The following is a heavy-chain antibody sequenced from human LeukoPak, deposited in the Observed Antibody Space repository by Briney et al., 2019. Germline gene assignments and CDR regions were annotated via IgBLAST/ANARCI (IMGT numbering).Heavy chain of an antibody. V-gene: IGHV4-30-4*01. Sequence: SQTLSLTCTVSGGSISSGDYYWSWIRQPPGKGLEWIGYIYYSGSTYYNPSLKSRVTISVDTSKNQFSLKLSSVTAADTAVYYCARSFKLDPSSYYGSGRGFDPWGQGTLVTVSS. CDR1: GGSISSGDYY. CDR2: IYYSGST. CDR3: ARSFKLDPSSYYGSGRGFDP. D-gene: IGHD3-10*01. J-gene: IGHJ5*02.